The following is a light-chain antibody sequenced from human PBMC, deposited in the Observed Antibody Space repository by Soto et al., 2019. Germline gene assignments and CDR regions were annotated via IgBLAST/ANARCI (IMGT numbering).Light chain of an antibody. J-gene: IGKJ1*01. CDR2: GAS. CDR3: HQYGSSPT. Sequence: EIVLTQSPGTLSLSPGERATLSCRASQSVSSSYLAWYRQRPGQAPSLLIYGASSRATGIPDRFSASGSGTDFTLTISRLEPEDFAVYYCHQYGSSPTFGQGTKVEIE. V-gene: IGKV3-20*01. CDR1: QSVSSSY.